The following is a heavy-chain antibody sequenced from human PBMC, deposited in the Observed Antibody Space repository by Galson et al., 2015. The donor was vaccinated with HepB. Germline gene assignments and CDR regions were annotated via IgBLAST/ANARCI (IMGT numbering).Heavy chain of an antibody. V-gene: IGHV1-69*13. J-gene: IGHJ6*03. CDR2: IIPIFGTA. CDR3: ARVNCGGDCYFQTSLYYYYYMDV. CDR1: GGTFSSYA. D-gene: IGHD2-21*01. Sequence: SVKVSCKASGGTFSSYAISWVRQAPGQGLEWMGGIIPIFGTANYAQKFQGRVTITADESTSTAYMELSSLRSEDTAVYYCARVNCGGDCYFQTSLYYYYYMDVWGKGTTVTVSS.